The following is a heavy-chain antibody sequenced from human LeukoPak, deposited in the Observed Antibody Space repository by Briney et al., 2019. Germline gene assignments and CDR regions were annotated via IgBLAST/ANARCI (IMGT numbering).Heavy chain of an antibody. Sequence: SETLSLTCTVSGGSISSYYWSWIRQPPGKGLEWIGYIYYSGSTNYNPSLKSRVTISVDTSKNQFSLKLSSVTAADTAVYYCARQPYDFWSGQRYFDLWGRGTLVTVSS. CDR1: GGSISSYY. V-gene: IGHV4-59*08. CDR3: ARQPYDFWSGQRYFDL. J-gene: IGHJ2*01. D-gene: IGHD3-3*01. CDR2: IYYSGST.